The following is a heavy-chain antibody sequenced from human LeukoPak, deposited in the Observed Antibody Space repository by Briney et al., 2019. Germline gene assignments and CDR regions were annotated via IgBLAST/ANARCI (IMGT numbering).Heavy chain of an antibody. CDR3: ASGYSSSWYSPERN. J-gene: IGHJ4*02. CDR2: IHSGGTT. D-gene: IGHD6-13*01. Sequence: GGSLRLSCAASGFTVSSNYMSWVRQAPGKGLEWVSLIHSGGTTYYVDSVKRRFTISRDTSKNTLYLQMNSLRAEDTAVYYCASGYSSSWYSPERNWGQGTLVTVSS. CDR1: GFTVSSNY. V-gene: IGHV3-66*01.